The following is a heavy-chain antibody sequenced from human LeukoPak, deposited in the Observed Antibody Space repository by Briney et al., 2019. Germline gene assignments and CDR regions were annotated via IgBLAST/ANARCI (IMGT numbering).Heavy chain of an antibody. J-gene: IGHJ4*02. CDR3: ARLPKLCLLPYFDY. D-gene: IGHD1-1*01. Sequence: AGGSLRLSCAASGFTFSSYGMHWVRQAPGKGLEWVAFIRYDGSNKYYADSVKGRFTISRDNSKNTLYLQMNSLRAEDTAVYYCARLPKLCLLPYFDYWGQGTLVTVSS. CDR1: GFTFSSYG. CDR2: IRYDGSNK. V-gene: IGHV3-30*02.